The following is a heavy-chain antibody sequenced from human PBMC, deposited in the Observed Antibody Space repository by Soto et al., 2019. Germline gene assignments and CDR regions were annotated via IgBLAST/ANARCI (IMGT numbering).Heavy chain of an antibody. CDR1: GYTFSAYY. D-gene: IGHD1-26*01. V-gene: IGHV1-2*02. CDR2: IVPSSGGT. CDR3: ARVRWEHVDWPEESFGP. Sequence: ASVQVSCNASGYTFSAYYMHWVRQPPGQGLEWRGCIVPSSGGTNYTQNSQGRVTMTRNTAIGTVYLELSRLGYNDTAVYYCARVRWEHVDWPEESFGPWGQGSLVTVAS. J-gene: IGHJ5*02.